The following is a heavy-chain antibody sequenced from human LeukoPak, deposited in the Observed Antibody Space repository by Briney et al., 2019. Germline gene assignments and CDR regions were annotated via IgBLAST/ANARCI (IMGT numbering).Heavy chain of an antibody. CDR2: IRYDGSNK. D-gene: IGHD3-10*01. V-gene: IGHV3-30*02. CDR1: GFTFSSYG. J-gene: IGHJ4*02. Sequence: GGSLRLSCAASGFTFSSYGMHWVRQAPGKGLEGVAFIRYDGSNKYYADSVKGRFTISRDNSKNTLYLQMNSLRAEDTAVYYWAKDTHYYGSGSHFDYWGQGTLVTVSS. CDR3: AKDTHYYGSGSHFDY.